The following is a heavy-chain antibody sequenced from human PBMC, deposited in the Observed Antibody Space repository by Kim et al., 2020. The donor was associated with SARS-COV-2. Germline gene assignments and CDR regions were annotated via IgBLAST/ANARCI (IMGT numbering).Heavy chain of an antibody. J-gene: IGHJ4*02. CDR1: GGSISSYY. Sequence: SETLSLTCTVSGGSISSYYWSWIRQPPGKGLEWIGYIYYSGSTNYNPSLKSRVTISVDTSKNQFSLKLSSVTAADTAVYYCATGRTKYYFDYWGQGTLVT. V-gene: IGHV4-59*01. CDR2: IYYSGST. CDR3: ATGRTKYYFDY.